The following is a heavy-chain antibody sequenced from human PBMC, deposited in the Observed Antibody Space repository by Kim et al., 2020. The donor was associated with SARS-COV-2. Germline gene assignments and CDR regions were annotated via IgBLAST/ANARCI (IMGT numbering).Heavy chain of an antibody. V-gene: IGHV1-3*01. CDR3: ARVLGPGWLQLVY. J-gene: IGHJ4*02. D-gene: IGHD5-12*01. Sequence: YSPKFQGQVTITRDTCASTAYMGLSSLGSEDTAVYYCARVLGPGWLQLVYWGQGTLVTVSS.